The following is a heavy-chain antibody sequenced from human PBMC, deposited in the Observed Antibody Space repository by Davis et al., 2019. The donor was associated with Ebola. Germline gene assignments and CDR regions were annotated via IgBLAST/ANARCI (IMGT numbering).Heavy chain of an antibody. J-gene: IGHJ6*02. CDR3: AKGKPLEWLLSYYYYGMDV. CDR1: GGSFSGYY. Sequence: PSETLSLTCAVYGGSFSGYYWSWIRQPPGKGLEWIGEINHSGSTNYNPSLKSRVTISVDTSKNQFSLKLSSVTAADTAVYYCAKGKPLEWLLSYYYYGMDVWGQGTTVTVSS. D-gene: IGHD3-3*01. CDR2: INHSGST. V-gene: IGHV4-34*01.